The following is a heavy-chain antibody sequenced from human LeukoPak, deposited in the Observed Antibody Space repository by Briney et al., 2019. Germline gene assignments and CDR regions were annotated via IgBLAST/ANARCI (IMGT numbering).Heavy chain of an antibody. Sequence: GASVKVSCKACGYTFTGYYMHWVPQARGQGPEWMGWINPNSGGTNYAQKFQGRVTMTRDTSISTAYMDLTRLRSDDTAVYYCASAVAGTVRVGKNWFDPWGQGTLVTVSS. V-gene: IGHV1-2*02. CDR2: INPNSGGT. CDR3: ASAVAGTVRVGKNWFDP. CDR1: GYTFTGYY. D-gene: IGHD6-19*01. J-gene: IGHJ5*02.